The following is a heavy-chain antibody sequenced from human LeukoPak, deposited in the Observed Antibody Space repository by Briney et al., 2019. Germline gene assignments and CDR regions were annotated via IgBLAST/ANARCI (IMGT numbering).Heavy chain of an antibody. V-gene: IGHV4-59*01. Sequence: SETLSLTCTVSGGSIINYYWTWIRQPPGKGMEWIGYIYYTGSTNYNPSLKSRVTISVATSKNQFSLKLTSVTAADTAVYFCARERGGSKLPGLYGRDFYYMDGWGKGTTVTVSS. J-gene: IGHJ6*03. CDR3: ARERGGSKLPGLYGRDFYYMDG. CDR2: IYYTGST. D-gene: IGHD6-19*01. CDR1: GGSIINYY.